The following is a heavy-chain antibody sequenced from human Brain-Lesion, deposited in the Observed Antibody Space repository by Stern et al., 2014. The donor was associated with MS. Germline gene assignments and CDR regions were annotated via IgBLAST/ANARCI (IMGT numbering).Heavy chain of an antibody. CDR3: ARGRVTNLGVVFSDAFDV. Sequence: VQLVDSGAEVKKPGASLKVSCTASGYTFTGYYIHWVRQAPGQGLEWMGWIHPDSGGTNYGQNFKGWVTMTRDTSLNTAYMDLSRLRSDDTAVYFCARGRVTNLGVVFSDAFDVWGQGTMVTVSS. CDR2: IHPDSGGT. J-gene: IGHJ3*01. D-gene: IGHD3-3*01. V-gene: IGHV1-2*04. CDR1: GYTFTGYY.